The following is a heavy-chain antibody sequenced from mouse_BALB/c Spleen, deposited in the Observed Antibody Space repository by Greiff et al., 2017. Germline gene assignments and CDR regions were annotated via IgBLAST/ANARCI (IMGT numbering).Heavy chain of an antibody. V-gene: IGHV1-54*01. CDR1: GYAFTNYL. J-gene: IGHJ4*01. CDR2: INPGSGGT. Sequence: QVQLQQSGAELVRPGTSVKVSCKASGYAFTNYLIEWVKQRPGQGLEWIGVINPGSGGTNYNEKFKGKATLTADKSSSTAYMQLSSLTSDDSAVYFCARTYYVMDYWGQGTSVTVSS. CDR3: ARTYYVMDY.